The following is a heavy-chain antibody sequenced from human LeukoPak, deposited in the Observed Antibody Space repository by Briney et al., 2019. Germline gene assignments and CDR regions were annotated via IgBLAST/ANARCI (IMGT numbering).Heavy chain of an antibody. Sequence: GGSLRLSCAASGFTFSSYWMSWVRQAPGRGLGWVANIKEDGSAKYSVDSVKGRFTISRDNAKNTLYLQMNSLRAEDTAVYYCARDSPGYGAYDLGWGQGTLVTVSS. V-gene: IGHV3-7*04. D-gene: IGHD5-12*01. J-gene: IGHJ4*02. CDR1: GFTFSSYW. CDR3: ARDSPGYGAYDLG. CDR2: IKEDGSAK.